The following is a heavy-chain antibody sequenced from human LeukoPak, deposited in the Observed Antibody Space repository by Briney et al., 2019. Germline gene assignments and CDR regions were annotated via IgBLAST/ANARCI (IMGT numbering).Heavy chain of an antibody. CDR3: ATYSSGRYYAFDI. Sequence: PGGSLRLSCAASGFTFSSYAMSWVRQAPGKGLEWVSAISGSGGSTYYADSVKGRFTISRDNSKNTLYLQMNSLRAEDTAVYYCATYSSGRYYAFDIWGQGTMVTVSS. CDR1: GFTFSSYA. D-gene: IGHD6-19*01. V-gene: IGHV3-23*01. J-gene: IGHJ3*02. CDR2: ISGSGGST.